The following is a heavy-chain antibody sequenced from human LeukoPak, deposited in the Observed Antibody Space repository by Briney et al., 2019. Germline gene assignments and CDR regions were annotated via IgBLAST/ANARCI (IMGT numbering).Heavy chain of an antibody. CDR1: GFIVSANY. J-gene: IGHJ4*02. CDR2: ITGSGNT. CDR3: AKRGVVIRVILVGFHKEAYYFDS. D-gene: IGHD3-22*01. Sequence: GGSLRLSCAASGFIVSANYMSWVLQAPGEGLEWVSLITGSGNTYYADSVKGRFTISRDNSKNMLYLQMNSLRAEDTAVYFCAKRGVVIRVILVGFHKEAYYFDSWGQGALVTVSS. V-gene: IGHV3-53*01.